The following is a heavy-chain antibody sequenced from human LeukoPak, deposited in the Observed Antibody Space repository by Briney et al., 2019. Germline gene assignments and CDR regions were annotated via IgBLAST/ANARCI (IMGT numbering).Heavy chain of an antibody. CDR2: ISTKGGHI. D-gene: IGHD1-1*01. CDR3: ARDRIGRLHSAFDV. CDR1: GFTFSSFS. V-gene: IGHV3-21*06. Sequence: GGSLRLSCTASGFTFSSFSMNWVRQDPGKGLEWVPCISTKGGHIYYADSIKGRFTISRDNAENSVYLQMNSLRLEDTAVYFCARDRIGRLHSAFDVWGQGTTVTVSS. J-gene: IGHJ3*01.